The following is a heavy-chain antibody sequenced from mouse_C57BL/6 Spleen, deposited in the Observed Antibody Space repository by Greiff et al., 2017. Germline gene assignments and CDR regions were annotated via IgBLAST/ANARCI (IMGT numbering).Heavy chain of an antibody. J-gene: IGHJ4*01. CDR3: ARGAFYYAMDY. V-gene: IGHV7-1*01. CDR2: SRNKANDYTT. Sequence: EVKLVESGGGLVQSGRSLRLSCATSGFTFSDFYMEWVRQAPGKGLEWIAASRNKANDYTTEYSESVKGRFIVSRDTSQSILYLQMNALRAEDTAIYYCARGAFYYAMDYWGQGTSVTVSS. CDR1: GFTFSDFY.